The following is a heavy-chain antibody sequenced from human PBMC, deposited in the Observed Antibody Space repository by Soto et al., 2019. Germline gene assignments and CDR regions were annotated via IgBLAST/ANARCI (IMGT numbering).Heavy chain of an antibody. CDR1: GGSFSGYY. V-gene: IGHV4-34*01. Sequence: SETLSLTCAVYGGSFSGYYWSWIRQPPGKGLEWIGEINHSGSTNYNPSLKSRVTIPVDTSKNQFSLKLGSVTAADTAVYYCARDISCSSTSCYSWFGYYYYGMDVWGQGTTVTVSS. D-gene: IGHD2-2*01. CDR3: ARDISCSSTSCYSWFGYYYYGMDV. J-gene: IGHJ6*02. CDR2: INHSGST.